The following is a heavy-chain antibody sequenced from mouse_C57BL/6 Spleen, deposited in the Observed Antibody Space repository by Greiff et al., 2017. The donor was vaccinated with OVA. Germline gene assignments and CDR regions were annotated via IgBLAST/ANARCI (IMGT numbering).Heavy chain of an antibody. D-gene: IGHD4-1*01. CDR2: INPNNGGT. J-gene: IGHJ4*01. CDR1: GYTFTDYN. Sequence: VHVKQSGPELVKPGASVKIPCKASGYTFTDYNMDWVKQSHGKSLEWIGDINPNNGGTIYNQKFKGKATLTVDKSSSTAYMELRSLTSEDTAVYYCARDWDAMDYWGQGTSVTVSS. V-gene: IGHV1-18*01. CDR3: ARDWDAMDY.